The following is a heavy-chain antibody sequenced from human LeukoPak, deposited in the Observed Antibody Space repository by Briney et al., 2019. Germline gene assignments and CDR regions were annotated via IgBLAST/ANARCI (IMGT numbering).Heavy chain of an antibody. J-gene: IGHJ3*02. Sequence: GGSLRLSCAASGFTFITYSMNWVRQAHGEGLEWVSYISSDASYIYYADSVKGRFTISRDNAKNSLYLQMNSLRAEDTALYYCARAAAGTRNAFDIWGPGTMVSVSA. D-gene: IGHD6-13*01. CDR3: ARAAAGTRNAFDI. CDR2: ISSDASYI. CDR1: GFTFITYS. V-gene: IGHV3-21*05.